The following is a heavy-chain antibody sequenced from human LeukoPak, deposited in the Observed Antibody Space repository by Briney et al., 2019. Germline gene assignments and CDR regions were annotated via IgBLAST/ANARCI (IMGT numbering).Heavy chain of an antibody. CDR2: INHSGST. D-gene: IGHD3-10*01. Sequence: PSETLSLTCAVYGGSFSGYYWSWIRQPPGKGLEWIGEINHSGSTNYNPSLKSRVTISVDTSKNQFSLKLSSVTAADTAVYYCARPTPVKWLREPHFDYWGQGTLVTVSS. J-gene: IGHJ4*02. V-gene: IGHV4-34*01. CDR1: GGSFSGYY. CDR3: ARPTPVKWLREPHFDY.